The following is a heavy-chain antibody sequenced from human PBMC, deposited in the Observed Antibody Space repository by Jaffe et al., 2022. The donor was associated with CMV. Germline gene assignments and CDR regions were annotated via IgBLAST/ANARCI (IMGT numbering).Heavy chain of an antibody. J-gene: IGHJ4*02. Sequence: EVQLVESGGGLVKPGGSLRLSCAASGFTFSSYSMNWVRQAPGKGLEWVSSISSSSSYIYYADSVKGRFTISRDNAKNSLYLQMNSLRAEDTAVYYCARDYLSGDYGEYTFDYWGQGTLVTVSS. CDR1: GFTFSSYS. CDR2: ISSSSSYI. D-gene: IGHD4-17*01. CDR3: ARDYLSGDYGEYTFDY. V-gene: IGHV3-21*01.